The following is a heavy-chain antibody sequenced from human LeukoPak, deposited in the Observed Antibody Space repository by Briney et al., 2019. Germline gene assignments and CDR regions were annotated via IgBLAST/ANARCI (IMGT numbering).Heavy chain of an antibody. V-gene: IGHV1-8*01. J-gene: IGHJ5*02. Sequence: ASVKVSCKASGYTFTSYDINWVRQATGQGLEWMGWMNPISGNTGYAQKFQGRVTMTRNTSISTAYMELSSLRSEDTAVYYCARGKDIVVVPAAIAFDPWGQGTLVTVSS. CDR3: ARGKDIVVVPAAIAFDP. CDR1: GYTFTSYD. CDR2: MNPISGNT. D-gene: IGHD2-2*01.